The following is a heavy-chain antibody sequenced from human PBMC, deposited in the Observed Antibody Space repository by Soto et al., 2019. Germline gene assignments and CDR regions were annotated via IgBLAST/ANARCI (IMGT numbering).Heavy chain of an antibody. Sequence: QVQLVESGGGVVQPGRSLRLSCAASGFTFSSYAMHWVRQAPGKGLEWVAVISYDGSNKYYADSVKGRFTISRDNSKNTLYLQMNSLRAEDTAVYYCARDEWLWYTPGHVTYDYWGQGTLVTVSS. CDR2: ISYDGSNK. CDR1: GFTFSSYA. J-gene: IGHJ4*02. CDR3: ARDEWLWYTPGHVTYDY. V-gene: IGHV3-30-3*01. D-gene: IGHD3-3*01.